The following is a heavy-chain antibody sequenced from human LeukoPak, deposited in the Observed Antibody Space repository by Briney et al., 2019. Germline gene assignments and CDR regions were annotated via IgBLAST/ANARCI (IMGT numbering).Heavy chain of an antibody. Sequence: PSETPSLTCIVSGASVTTYSWNWLRQSPGKGLEWIGYFTLGGGGTTSYNSSLKSRVTISRDTSKNQLYLKLTSVTDADTAVYYCARWDDSAWAFGTWGPGTLVTVSS. CDR2: FTLGGGGTT. CDR3: ARWDDSAWAFGT. J-gene: IGHJ5*02. V-gene: IGHV4-4*09. CDR1: GASVTTYS. D-gene: IGHD6-19*01.